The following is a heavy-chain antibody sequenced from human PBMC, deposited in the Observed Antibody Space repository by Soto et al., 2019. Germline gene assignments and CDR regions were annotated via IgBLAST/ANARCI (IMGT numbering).Heavy chain of an antibody. CDR3: ARVGDSSGYLDY. J-gene: IGHJ4*02. D-gene: IGHD3-22*01. CDR1: GGTFSSYA. CDR2: IIPIFGTA. Sequence: ASVKVSCKASGGTFSSYAISWVRQAPGQGLEWVGGIIPIFGTANYAQKFQGRVTITADKSTSTAYMELSSLRSEDTAVYYCARVGDSSGYLDYWGQGTLVTVSS. V-gene: IGHV1-69*06.